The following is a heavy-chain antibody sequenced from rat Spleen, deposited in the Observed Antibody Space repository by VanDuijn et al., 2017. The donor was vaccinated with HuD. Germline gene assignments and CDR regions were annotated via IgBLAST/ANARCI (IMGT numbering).Heavy chain of an antibody. V-gene: IGHV5-25*01. J-gene: IGHJ2*01. Sequence: EVQLVESGGGLVQPGRSMKLSCAASGFTFSTYGMAWVRQAPTKGLEWVATISTSGGSTYYRDSVKGRFTISRDNAKSTLYLQMNSLRSEDTATYYCARRHYGYTDYFDYWGQGVMVTVSS. D-gene: IGHD1-9*01. CDR1: GFTFSTYG. CDR3: ARRHYGYTDYFDY. CDR2: ISTSGGST.